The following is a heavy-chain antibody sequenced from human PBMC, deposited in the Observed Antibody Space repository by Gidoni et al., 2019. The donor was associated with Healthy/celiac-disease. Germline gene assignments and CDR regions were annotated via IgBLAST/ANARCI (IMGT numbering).Heavy chain of an antibody. Sequence: QVQLVESGGGVVQPGRSLRPSCAASGFTFSSYAMHWVRQAPGKGLEWVAVISYDGSNKYYADSVKGRFTISRDNSKNTLYLQMNSLRAEDTAVYYCARDYVYYDYIWGSLGGWFDPWGQGTLVTVSS. D-gene: IGHD3-16*01. V-gene: IGHV3-30-3*01. CDR1: GFTFSSYA. J-gene: IGHJ5*02. CDR2: ISYDGSNK. CDR3: ARDYVYYDYIWGSLGGWFDP.